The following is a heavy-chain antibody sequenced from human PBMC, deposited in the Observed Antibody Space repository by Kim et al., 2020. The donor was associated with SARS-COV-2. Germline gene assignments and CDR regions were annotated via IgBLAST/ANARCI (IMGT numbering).Heavy chain of an antibody. Sequence: SETLSLTCAVYGGSFSGYYWSWIRQPPGKGLEWIGEINHSGSTNYNPSLKSRVTISVDTSKNQFSLKLSSVTAADTAVYYCASRDDSSSWYGASRNWFDPWGQGTLVTVSS. CDR2: INHSGST. CDR1: GGSFSGYY. V-gene: IGHV4-34*01. J-gene: IGHJ5*02. D-gene: IGHD6-13*01. CDR3: ASRDDSSSWYGASRNWFDP.